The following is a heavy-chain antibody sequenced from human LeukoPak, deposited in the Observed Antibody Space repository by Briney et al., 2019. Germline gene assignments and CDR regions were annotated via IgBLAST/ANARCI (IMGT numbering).Heavy chain of an antibody. Sequence: PSETLSLSCTVSGASISSYYWNWIRQSPGKGLEWIGYIHVSGGTSYDPSLKSRVTISIDTSKNQFSLKLSSVTAADTAVYYCAGYNIAAAGTYALGYYYYGMDVWGQGTTVTVSS. J-gene: IGHJ6*02. CDR3: AGYNIAAAGTYALGYYYYGMDV. D-gene: IGHD6-13*01. CDR2: IHVSGGT. V-gene: IGHV4-4*09. CDR1: GASISSYY.